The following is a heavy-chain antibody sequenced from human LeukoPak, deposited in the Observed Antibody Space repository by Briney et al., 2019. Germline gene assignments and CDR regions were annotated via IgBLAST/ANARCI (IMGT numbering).Heavy chain of an antibody. V-gene: IGHV3-7*01. Sequence: GGSLRLSCAASEFSFSTNWRHWVRLTPGKGLEWVAELNEDGSVKYYVDSVKRRLTISRDNARRLLFLQLHNLRSEDPGVYFCANVPRSTVSYWGRGTLVTVSS. CDR1: EFSFSTNW. CDR2: LNEDGSVK. J-gene: IGHJ4*02. D-gene: IGHD2-15*01. CDR3: ANVPRSTVSY.